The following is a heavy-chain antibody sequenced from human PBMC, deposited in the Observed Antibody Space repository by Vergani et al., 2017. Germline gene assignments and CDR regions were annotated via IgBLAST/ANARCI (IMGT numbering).Heavy chain of an antibody. V-gene: IGHV3-23*01. Sequence: EVQLLESGGGLVQPGGSLRLSCAASGFTFSSYAMSWVRQAPGKGLEWVSAISGSGGSTYYADSVKGRFTISRDNSKNTLYLQMNSLRAEDTAVYYCARDRAWYCSGGSCYDYWGQGTLVTVSS. J-gene: IGHJ4*02. CDR2: ISGSGGST. CDR1: GFTFSSYA. D-gene: IGHD2-15*01. CDR3: ARDRAWYCSGGSCYDY.